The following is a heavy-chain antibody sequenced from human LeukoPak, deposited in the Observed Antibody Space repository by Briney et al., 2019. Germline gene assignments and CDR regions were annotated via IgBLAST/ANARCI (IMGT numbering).Heavy chain of an antibody. J-gene: IGHJ4*02. Sequence: ASVKVSCKASGYTFTSYAMHWVRQAPGQRLEWMGWINAGNGNTKYSQKFQGGVTITRDTSASTAYMELSSRRSEDTAVYYCARDYCSSTSCLFDYWGQGTLVTVSS. V-gene: IGHV1-3*01. CDR1: GYTFTSYA. D-gene: IGHD2-2*01. CDR2: INAGNGNT. CDR3: ARDYCSSTSCLFDY.